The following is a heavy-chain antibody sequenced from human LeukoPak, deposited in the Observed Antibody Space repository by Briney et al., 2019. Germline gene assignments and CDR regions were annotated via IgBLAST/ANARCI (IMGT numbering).Heavy chain of an antibody. CDR1: GFTFSSYW. Sequence: GGSLRLSCAASGFTFSSYWMSWVRQAPGKGLEWVANIKQDGSEKYYVDSVKGRFTISRDNAKNSLYLQMDSLRAEDTAMYYCARRRGMGSLDYWGQGTLVTASS. CDR2: IKQDGSEK. D-gene: IGHD2-8*01. J-gene: IGHJ4*02. CDR3: ARRRGMGSLDY. V-gene: IGHV3-7*03.